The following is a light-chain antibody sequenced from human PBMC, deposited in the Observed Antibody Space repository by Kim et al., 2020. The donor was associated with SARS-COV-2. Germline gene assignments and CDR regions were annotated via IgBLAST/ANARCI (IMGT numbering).Light chain of an antibody. CDR1: ESVDRRH. J-gene: IGKJ1*01. Sequence: EVVLTQSPGTLSLSPGDGASLTCMASESVDRRHLAWYQQKPGQAPRLLMYDTSRRAPGISDRFSGSGSGTEFSLTISRLGPDDFAVYYCQHYGGSPRPFGQGTKVDIK. CDR3: QHYGGSPRP. V-gene: IGKV3-20*01. CDR2: DTS.